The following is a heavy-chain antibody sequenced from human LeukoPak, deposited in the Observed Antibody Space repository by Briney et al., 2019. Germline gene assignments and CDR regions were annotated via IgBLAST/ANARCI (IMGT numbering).Heavy chain of an antibody. D-gene: IGHD3-10*01. CDR3: IRAGFGYGSGGFDY. V-gene: IGHV3-49*03. CDR1: GFTFGDYA. Sequence: GGSLRLSCTASGFTFGDYAMSWFRQAPGKGLEWVGFIRSKGYGGTTEYAASVKGRITISRDDSKSIAYLQMNSLKTEDTAVYYCIRAGFGYGSGGFDYWGQGTLVTVSS. CDR2: IRSKGYGGTT. J-gene: IGHJ4*02.